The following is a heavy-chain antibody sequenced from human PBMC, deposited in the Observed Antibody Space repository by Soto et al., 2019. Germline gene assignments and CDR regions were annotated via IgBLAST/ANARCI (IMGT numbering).Heavy chain of an antibody. Sequence: GESLKISCKVSGYSFTSYWIGWVRQMPGKGLEWMGIIYPGDSDTRYSPSFQGQVTISADKSISTAYLQWSSLKASDTAMYYCARSGYWYYYDSSGYSYGMDVWGQGTTVTVSS. J-gene: IGHJ6*02. V-gene: IGHV5-51*01. CDR2: IYPGDSDT. D-gene: IGHD3-22*01. CDR3: ARSGYWYYYDSSGYSYGMDV. CDR1: GYSFTSYW.